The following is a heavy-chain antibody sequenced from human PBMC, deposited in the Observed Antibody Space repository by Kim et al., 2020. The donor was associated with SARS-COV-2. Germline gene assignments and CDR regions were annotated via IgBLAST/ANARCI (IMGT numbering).Heavy chain of an antibody. D-gene: IGHD6-19*01. CDR2: IYYSGST. CDR3: ALGAVAGTEYYYYAMDV. J-gene: IGHJ6*02. V-gene: IGHV4-39*01. Sequence: SETLSLTCTVSGGSISSSSYYWGWIRQPPGKGLEWIGSIYYSGSTYYNPSLKSRVTISVDTSKNQFSLKLSSVTAADTAVYYCALGAVAGTEYYYYAMDVCGQGTTVTVSS. CDR1: GGSISSSSYY.